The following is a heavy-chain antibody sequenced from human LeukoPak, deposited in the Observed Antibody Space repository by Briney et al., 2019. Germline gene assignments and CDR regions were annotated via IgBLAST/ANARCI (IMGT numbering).Heavy chain of an antibody. CDR3: ARDEGSGSYDEEFGY. D-gene: IGHD1-26*01. J-gene: IGHJ4*02. CDR2: ISSSSYI. CDR1: GFTFSSYS. V-gene: IGHV3-21*01. Sequence: GGSLRLSCAASGFTFSSYSMNWVRQAPGKGLEWVSSISSSSYIYYADSVKGRFTISRDNAKNSLYLQMNSLRAEDTAVYYCARDEGSGSYDEEFGYWGQGTLVTVSS.